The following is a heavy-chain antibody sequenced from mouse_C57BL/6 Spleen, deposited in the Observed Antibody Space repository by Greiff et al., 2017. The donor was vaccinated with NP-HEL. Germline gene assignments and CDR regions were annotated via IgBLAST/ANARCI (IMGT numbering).Heavy chain of an antibody. V-gene: IGHV1-9*01. J-gene: IGHJ3*01. CDR3: ARGGSYYGSSQAWFAY. D-gene: IGHD1-1*01. CDR1: GYTFTGYW. CDR2: ILPGSGST. Sequence: VHLVESGAELMKPGASVKLSCKATGYTFTGYWIEWVKQRPGHGLEWIGEILPGSGSTNYNEKFKGKATFTADTSSNTAYMQLSSLTTEDSAIYYCARGGSYYGSSQAWFAYWGQGTLVTVSA.